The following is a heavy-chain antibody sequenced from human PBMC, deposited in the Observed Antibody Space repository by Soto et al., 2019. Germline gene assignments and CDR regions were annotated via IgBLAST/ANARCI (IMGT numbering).Heavy chain of an antibody. V-gene: IGHV3-23*01. CDR1: GFTFSSYA. D-gene: IGHD5-18*01. J-gene: IGHJ4*02. CDR2: IGGSGDST. CDR3: EKLLDASMVVNGYLY. Sequence: GGSLRLSCAASGFTFSSYAMSWVRQAPGKGLEWVSAIGGSGDSTYYADSVKGRLTISRDNSKNTLYLQVNSLRAEDTAVYYCEKLLDASMVVNGYLYWGQGTLVTVYS.